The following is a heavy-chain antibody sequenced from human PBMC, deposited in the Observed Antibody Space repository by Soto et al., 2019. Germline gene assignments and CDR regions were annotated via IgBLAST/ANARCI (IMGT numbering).Heavy chain of an antibody. J-gene: IGHJ3*02. CDR1: GFTFSRYW. V-gene: IGHV3-7*01. CDR2: IKQDGTEK. Sequence: GGSLRICCAASGFTFSRYWMNWVRQAPGKGLEWVANIKQDGTEKNYVDSVKGRFTISRDNARKSLYLQMDSLRAEDTAVYFCARGDTPMITGMDSFDIWGQGTMVTVSS. CDR3: ARGDTPMITGMDSFDI. D-gene: IGHD5-18*01.